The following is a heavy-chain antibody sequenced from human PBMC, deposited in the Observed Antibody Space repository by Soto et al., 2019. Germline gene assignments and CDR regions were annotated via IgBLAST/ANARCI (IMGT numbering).Heavy chain of an antibody. CDR1: GATISSGGYY. Sequence: SKTLSLTCTLSGATISSGGYYSSWIRQHPGKGLEWIGYIYYSGSTYYNPSLKSRVTISVDTSKNQFSLKLSSVTAADTAVYYCARSGGPRDYWGQGTLVTVCS. CDR3: ARSGGPRDY. J-gene: IGHJ4*02. V-gene: IGHV4-31*03. D-gene: IGHD3-16*01. CDR2: IYYSGST.